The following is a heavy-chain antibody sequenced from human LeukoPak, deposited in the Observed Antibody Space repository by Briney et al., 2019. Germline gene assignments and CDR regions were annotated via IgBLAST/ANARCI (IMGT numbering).Heavy chain of an antibody. CDR2: IYYSGST. D-gene: IGHD5-18*01. CDR3: VSPRGFSYGYFDY. CDR1: GGSVSSDSYF. J-gene: IGHJ4*02. Sequence: PSETLPLTCTVSGGSVSSDSYFWTWIRQPPGKGLEWIGYIYYSGSTNYNPSLKSRVTISADKSKNQFSLTLGSVSATDTAVYYCVSPRGFSYGYFDYWGQGTLVTVYS. V-gene: IGHV4-61*01.